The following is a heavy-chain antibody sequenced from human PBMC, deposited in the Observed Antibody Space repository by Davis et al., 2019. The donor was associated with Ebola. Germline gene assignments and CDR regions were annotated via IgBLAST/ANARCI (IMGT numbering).Heavy chain of an antibody. CDR2: IGTAGDT. Sequence: GESLKISCAASGFTFSSYDMHWVRQATGKGLEWVSAIGTAGDTYYPGSVKGRFTISRDNAKNTLYLQMNSLRAEDTAVYYCGSVLQEWELGDYYYYYGMDVWGQGTTVTVSS. CDR3: GSVLQEWELGDYYYYYGMDV. V-gene: IGHV3-13*01. J-gene: IGHJ6*02. D-gene: IGHD1-26*01. CDR1: GFTFSSYD.